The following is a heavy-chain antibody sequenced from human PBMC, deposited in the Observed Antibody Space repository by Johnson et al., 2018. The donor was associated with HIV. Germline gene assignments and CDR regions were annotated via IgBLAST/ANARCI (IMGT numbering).Heavy chain of an antibody. J-gene: IGHJ3*02. D-gene: IGHD2-8*01. CDR2: TSYDESDK. CDR1: GFTFSYYS. V-gene: IGHV3-30*04. Sequence: QMQLVESGGGVVQPGTSLILSCAASGFTFSYYSMHWVRQAPGKGLEWVALTSYDESDKFYADSVKGRFIISRDNPRNTLYLQMNGLRAEDTAVYYCAKGTNGQSWAFDIWGQGTVVTVSS. CDR3: AKGTNGQSWAFDI.